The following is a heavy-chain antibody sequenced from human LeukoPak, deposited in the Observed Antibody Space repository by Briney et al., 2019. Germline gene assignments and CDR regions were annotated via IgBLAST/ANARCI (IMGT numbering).Heavy chain of an antibody. V-gene: IGHV1-2*02. CDR1: GYTFTGYY. CDR2: INPKSGDA. Sequence: ASVKVSCKASGYTFTGYYLHWVRLAPGQGLDWMGWINPKSGDANYAQKFQGRVTMTRDTSISTAYMELSRLRSHDTAVYYCARVRYRLAETYIDYWGQGTLVTVSS. J-gene: IGHJ4*02. CDR3: ARVRYRLAETYIDY. D-gene: IGHD3-16*01.